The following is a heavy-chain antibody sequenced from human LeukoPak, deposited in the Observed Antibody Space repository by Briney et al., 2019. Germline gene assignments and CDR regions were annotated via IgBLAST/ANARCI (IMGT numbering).Heavy chain of an antibody. CDR3: ARRQAATLHFDY. CDR1: GYSFTSYW. Sequence: PGESLKISCQGSGYSFTSYWIAWVRQVPGKGLEWMGIIYPGDSDTRYSPSFQGQVTISTDKSISTAYLQWSSLKASDTAMYYCARRQAATLHFDYWGQGTLVTVSS. V-gene: IGHV5-51*01. J-gene: IGHJ4*02. CDR2: IYPGDSDT. D-gene: IGHD2-15*01.